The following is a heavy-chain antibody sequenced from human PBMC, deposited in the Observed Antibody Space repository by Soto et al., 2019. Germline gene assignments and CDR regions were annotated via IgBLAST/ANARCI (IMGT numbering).Heavy chain of an antibody. V-gene: IGHV3-48*03. CDR3: VRGYRYNTSGYYSDFDF. J-gene: IGHJ4*02. Sequence: PGGSLRLSCIPSGFIFSDYEMNWVRQAPGKXLEWVSYISSNGETAYYADSVKGRFTISRDNAKYSLHLQMNSLRAEDTAVYYCVRGYRYNTSGYYSDFDFWGQGALVTVSS. D-gene: IGHD3-22*01. CDR1: GFIFSDYE. CDR2: ISSNGETA.